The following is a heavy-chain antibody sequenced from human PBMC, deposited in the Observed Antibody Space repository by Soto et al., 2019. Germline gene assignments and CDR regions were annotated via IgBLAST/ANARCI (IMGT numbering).Heavy chain of an antibody. CDR1: GGSITSYY. CDR3: ARHEAAAVFHY. Sequence: QVQLQGSGPGLVKPSETLSLTCTVSGGSITSYYWSWIRQPPGKGLEWIGYIYYSGSTNYHPSLKSRVTISVDTSKKQFSLKLRSVTAADTAVYYWARHEAAAVFHYWGQGTLVTVSS. D-gene: IGHD6-13*01. V-gene: IGHV4-59*08. CDR2: IYYSGST. J-gene: IGHJ4*02.